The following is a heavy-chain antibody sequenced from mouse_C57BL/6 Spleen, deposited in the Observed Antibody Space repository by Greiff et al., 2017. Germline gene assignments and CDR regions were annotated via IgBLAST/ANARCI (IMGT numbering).Heavy chain of an antibody. CDR2: ISDGGSST. V-gene: IGHV5-4*01. Sequence: EVKLMESGGGLVKPGGSLKLSCAASGFTFSSYAMSWVRQTPEKRLEWVATISDGGSSTYYPANVKGRFTISRDNAKNNLYLQMSHLKSEDTAMYYCAREGRRNYAMDYWGPGTSVTVSS. CDR3: AREGRRNYAMDY. CDR1: GFTFSSYA. J-gene: IGHJ4*01.